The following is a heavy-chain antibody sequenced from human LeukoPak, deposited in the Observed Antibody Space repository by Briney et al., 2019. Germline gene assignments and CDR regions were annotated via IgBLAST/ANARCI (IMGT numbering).Heavy chain of an antibody. Sequence: SETLSLTCTVSGGSISSYFWNWIRQPPGKGLEWIAYIYYSGSTDYNPSLKSRVTISVDPSKNQFSLKLSSVTAADTAVYYCARGFYSASSFDYWGQGTLVTVSS. J-gene: IGHJ4*02. V-gene: IGHV4-59*01. CDR2: IYYSGST. CDR3: ARGFYSASSFDY. D-gene: IGHD2-21*01. CDR1: GGSISSYF.